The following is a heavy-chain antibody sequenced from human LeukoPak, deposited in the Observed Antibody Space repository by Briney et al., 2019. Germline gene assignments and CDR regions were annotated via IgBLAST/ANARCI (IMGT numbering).Heavy chain of an antibody. CDR1: GFTFSNYG. Sequence: GRSLRLSCITSGFTFSNYGIHWVRQAPGKGLEWVAVVWNNGSHENYADSVKGRFTISRDNSKNTLYLQINTLSAEDTAVYYCARDGTYTDYDPDFDIWGQGTLVTVSS. J-gene: IGHJ4*02. CDR2: VWNNGSHE. CDR3: ARDGTYTDYDPDFDI. V-gene: IGHV3-33*01. D-gene: IGHD5-12*01.